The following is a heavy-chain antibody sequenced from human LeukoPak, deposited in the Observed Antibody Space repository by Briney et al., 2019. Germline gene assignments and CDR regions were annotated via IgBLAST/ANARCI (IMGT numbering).Heavy chain of an antibody. CDR2: ISSQYGNT. CDR3: ARGELGGDDYVWGTPVTDY. CDR1: GYIFTSYG. V-gene: IGHV1-18*01. D-gene: IGHD3-16*01. Sequence: ASVKVSCKTSGYIFTSYGISWVRQAPGQGLEWMGWISSQYGNTNYAQKLQGRVTLTTDSSTSTAYMEPRSLRSDDTAVYYCARGELGGDDYVWGTPVTDYWGQGTLVTVSS. J-gene: IGHJ4*02.